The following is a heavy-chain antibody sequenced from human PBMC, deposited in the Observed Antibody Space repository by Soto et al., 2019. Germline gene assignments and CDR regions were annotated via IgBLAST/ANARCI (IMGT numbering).Heavy chain of an antibody. CDR1: GFSLSTSGVG. Sequence: QITLKESGPTLVKPTQTLTLTCTFSGFSLSTSGVGVGWIRQPPGKALEWLALIYWDDDKRYSPSLKSRLTITNYTSKNQVVPTMTNMDPVDTATYYCAHIHVVVGAFDLWGQGTMVTVSS. D-gene: IGHD3-22*01. CDR2: IYWDDDK. J-gene: IGHJ3*01. V-gene: IGHV2-5*02. CDR3: AHIHVVVGAFDL.